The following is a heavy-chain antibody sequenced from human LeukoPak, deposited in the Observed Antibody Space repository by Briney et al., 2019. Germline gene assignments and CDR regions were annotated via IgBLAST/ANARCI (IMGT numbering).Heavy chain of an antibody. Sequence: SETLSLTCTVSGGSISSSSYYWGWIRQPPGKGLEWIGSIYYSGSTYYNPSLKSRVTISVDTSKNQFSLKLSSVTAADTAVYYCARVIAAAGTLNFDYWGQGTLVTVSS. V-gene: IGHV4-39*07. CDR1: GGSISSSSYY. CDR2: IYYSGST. D-gene: IGHD6-13*01. J-gene: IGHJ4*02. CDR3: ARVIAAAGTLNFDY.